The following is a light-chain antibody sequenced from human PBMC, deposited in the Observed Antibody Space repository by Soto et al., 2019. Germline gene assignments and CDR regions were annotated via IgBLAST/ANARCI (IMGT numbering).Light chain of an antibody. V-gene: IGKV3-20*01. CDR2: GAS. J-gene: IGKJ4*01. CDR3: QQYGSSPLT. CDR1: QSVSSSY. Sequence: IVLTQSPGTLSLSPGERATLSCRASQSVSSSYLAWYQQKPGQAPRLLIYGASIRATGIPDRFSGSGSGTDFTLNISRLEPEDFAVYYCQQYGSSPLTFGGGTKVEIK.